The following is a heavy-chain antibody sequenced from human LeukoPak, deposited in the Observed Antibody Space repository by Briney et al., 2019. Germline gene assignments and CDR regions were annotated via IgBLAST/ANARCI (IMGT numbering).Heavy chain of an antibody. CDR3: ARHNIVVVPAAADFDY. CDR2: IYYSGST. Sequence: SETLSLTCTVSGVSISSSSYYWGWIRQPPGEGLEWIGSIYYSGSTYYNPSLKSRVTISVDTSKNQFSLKLSSVTAADTAVYYCARHNIVVVPAAADFDYWGQGTLVTVSS. CDR1: GVSISSSSYY. J-gene: IGHJ4*02. V-gene: IGHV4-39*01. D-gene: IGHD2-2*01.